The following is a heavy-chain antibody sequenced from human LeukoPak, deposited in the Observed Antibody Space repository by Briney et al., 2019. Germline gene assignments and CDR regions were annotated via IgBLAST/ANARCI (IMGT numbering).Heavy chain of an antibody. CDR3: ARGLGYSSSVYYYYYYGMDV. V-gene: IGHV1-69*04. CDR1: GYTFTSYG. Sequence: SVKVSCKASGYTFTSYGISWVRQAPGQGLEWMGRIIPILGIANYAQKFQGRVTITADKSTSTAYMELSSLRSEDTAVYYCARGLGYSSSVYYYYYYGMDVWGQGTTVTVSS. CDR2: IIPILGIA. J-gene: IGHJ6*02. D-gene: IGHD6-6*01.